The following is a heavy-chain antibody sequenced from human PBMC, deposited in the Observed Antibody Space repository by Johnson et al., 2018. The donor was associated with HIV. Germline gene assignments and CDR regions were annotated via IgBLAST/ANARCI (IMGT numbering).Heavy chain of an antibody. V-gene: IGHV3-11*01. CDR3: AKPKSSDLNYDFWSGYPI. D-gene: IGHD3-3*01. Sequence: QVQLVESGGGLVKPGGSLRLSCAASGFTFSDYYMSWIRQAPGKGLEWVSYISSSGSTIYYADSVKGRFTISRDNAKNTLYLQMNSLRAEDTAVYYCAKPKSSDLNYDFWSGYPIWGQGTMVTVSS. CDR1: GFTFSDYY. J-gene: IGHJ3*02. CDR2: ISSSGSTI.